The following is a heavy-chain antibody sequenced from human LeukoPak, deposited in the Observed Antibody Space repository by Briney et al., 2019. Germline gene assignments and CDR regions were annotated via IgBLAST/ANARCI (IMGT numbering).Heavy chain of an antibody. V-gene: IGHV3-23*01. CDR3: ARSARLMKGVVEVTALDD. D-gene: IGHD3-3*01. CDR2: ITASGDRT. J-gene: IGHJ4*02. Sequence: GGSLRLSCAASGFTFSDYVMIWVRQAPGKGLEWVSGITASGDRTFYGDSVRGRFTMSGDNSKNTVYLQMNSLRADDTAVYYCARSARLMKGVVEVTALDDWGQGTLVTVSS. CDR1: GFTFSDYV.